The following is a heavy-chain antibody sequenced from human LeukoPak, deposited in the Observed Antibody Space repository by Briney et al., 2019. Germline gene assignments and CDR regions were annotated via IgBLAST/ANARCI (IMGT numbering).Heavy chain of an antibody. Sequence: GASVKVSCKASGYTFTSYGISWVRQAPGQGLEWMGWISAYNGNTNYAQKLQGRVTMTTDTSTSTAYMELRSLRSDDTAVYYCACTYYYGSGSYYPLDYWGQGTLVTVSS. CDR3: ACTYYYGSGSYYPLDY. D-gene: IGHD3-10*01. J-gene: IGHJ4*02. V-gene: IGHV1-18*01. CDR1: GYTFTSYG. CDR2: ISAYNGNT.